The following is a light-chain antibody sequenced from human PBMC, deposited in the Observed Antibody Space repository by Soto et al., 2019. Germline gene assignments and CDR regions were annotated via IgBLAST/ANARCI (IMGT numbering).Light chain of an antibody. CDR3: QQKYSSPPYT. CDR1: QGIRSY. CDR2: AAS. Sequence: DIQMTQSPSSLSASVGDRVTITCRASQGIRSYLYWYQQKPGKAPKLLIYAASTLQSGVPSRFSGSGSGTAYSPPTSTLQHHDFATSYCQQKYSSPPYTFGQGTKLEIK. V-gene: IGKV1-39*01. J-gene: IGKJ2*01.